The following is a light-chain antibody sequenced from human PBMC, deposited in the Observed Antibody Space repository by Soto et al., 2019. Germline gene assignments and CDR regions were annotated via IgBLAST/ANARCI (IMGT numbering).Light chain of an antibody. CDR3: QQYGSSPYT. CDR1: QTVSSNF. CDR2: GAS. J-gene: IGKJ2*01. Sequence: EIVLTQSPGTLSLSPGERATLSCRASQTVSSNFLAWYQQKPGQAPRLLIYGASSRATGISDRFGGSGSGTDFTLTISRLEPEDFAVYYCQQYGSSPYTFGQGTKLEIK. V-gene: IGKV3-20*01.